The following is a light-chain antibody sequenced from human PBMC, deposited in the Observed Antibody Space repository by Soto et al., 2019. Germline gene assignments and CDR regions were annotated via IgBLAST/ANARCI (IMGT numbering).Light chain of an antibody. CDR1: QSLLHSYGHNY. V-gene: IGKV2-28*01. CDR2: LGS. Sequence: DIVMTQSPLSLPVTPGEPASISCRSSQSLLHSYGHNYLDWYLQKPGQSPQLLIYLGSTRASGVPDRFSATESGTTFTLEISRVEAEDVGVYYCMQALQTPWTFGQGTKVDI. J-gene: IGKJ1*01. CDR3: MQALQTPWT.